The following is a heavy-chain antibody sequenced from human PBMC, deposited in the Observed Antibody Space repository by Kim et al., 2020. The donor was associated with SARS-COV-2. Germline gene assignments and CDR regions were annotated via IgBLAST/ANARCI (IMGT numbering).Heavy chain of an antibody. CDR1: GGTFSSYA. J-gene: IGHJ6*02. V-gene: IGHV1-69*13. Sequence: SVKVSCNASGGTFSSYAISWVRQAPGQGLEWMGGIIPIFGTANYAQKFQGRVTITADESTSTAYMELSSLRSEDTAVYYCARQQLVPPVYYYYYGMDVWGQGTTVTVSS. CDR3: ARQQLVPPVYYYYYGMDV. CDR2: IIPIFGTA. D-gene: IGHD6-13*01.